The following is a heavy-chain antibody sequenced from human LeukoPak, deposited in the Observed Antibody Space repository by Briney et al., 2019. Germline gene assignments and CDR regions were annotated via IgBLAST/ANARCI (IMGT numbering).Heavy chain of an antibody. CDR1: GFTFSSYS. V-gene: IGHV3-48*01. CDR3: ARDEADWSGDAFDI. D-gene: IGHD3-3*01. J-gene: IGHJ3*02. CDR2: ISSSSSTI. Sequence: GGSLRLSCAASGFTFSSYSMNWVRLAPGKGLEWVSYISSSSSTIYYADSVKGRFTISRDNAKNSLYLQMNSLRAEDTAVYYCARDEADWSGDAFDIWGQGKMVTVSS.